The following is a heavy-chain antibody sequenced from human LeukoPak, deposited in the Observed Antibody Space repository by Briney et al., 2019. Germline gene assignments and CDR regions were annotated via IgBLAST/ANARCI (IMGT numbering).Heavy chain of an antibody. J-gene: IGHJ5*02. CDR1: GYSISSGYY. Sequence: PSETLSLTCTVSGYSISSGYYWGWIRQPPGKGLEWIGYIYHSGSTYYNPSLKSRVTISVDRSKNQFSLKLSSVTAADTAVYYCARVRMVRGVIPGGWFDPWGQGTLVTVSS. D-gene: IGHD3-10*01. CDR2: IYHSGST. V-gene: IGHV4-38-2*02. CDR3: ARVRMVRGVIPGGWFDP.